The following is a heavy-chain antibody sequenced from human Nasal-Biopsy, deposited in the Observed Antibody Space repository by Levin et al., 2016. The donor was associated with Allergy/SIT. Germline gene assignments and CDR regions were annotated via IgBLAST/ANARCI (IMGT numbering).Heavy chain of an antibody. V-gene: IGHV3-48*03. CDR3: TKDRPVAAADS. CDR1: GFTFSNYE. CDR2: ITSSGSTT. D-gene: IGHD6-13*01. J-gene: IGHJ5*02. Sequence: GGSLRLSCVASGFTFSNYEMNWVRQAPGKGLEWVSFITSSGSTTYYADSVKGRFTISRDNAKNSLYLQMNILRVEDTAVYYCTKDRPVAAADSWGQGTLVTVSS.